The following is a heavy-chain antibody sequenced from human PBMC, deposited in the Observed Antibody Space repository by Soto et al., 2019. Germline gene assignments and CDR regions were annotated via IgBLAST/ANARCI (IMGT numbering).Heavy chain of an antibody. CDR2: VYYGGNT. V-gene: IGHV4-31*03. Sequence: QILLQESGPGLVKPSQTLSLTCTVSGASISSGGYYWTWISQHPGKGLEWIGYVYYGGNTNFNPSLRSRGAMTVDIAKNQFSLELKSVTVADTAVYFCARDRSGRRYFYHRWVQGTLGTVSS. CDR1: GASISSGGYY. J-gene: IGHJ5*02. CDR3: ARDRSGRRYFYHR. D-gene: IGHD1-26*01.